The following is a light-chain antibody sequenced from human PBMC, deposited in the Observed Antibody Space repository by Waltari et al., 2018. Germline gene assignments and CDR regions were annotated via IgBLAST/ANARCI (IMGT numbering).Light chain of an antibody. CDR3: QAWDSSSVL. J-gene: IGLJ2*01. CDR1: QLGDKY. CDR2: QDT. Sequence: SYELTQPPSVSVSPGQTASITCSGDQLGDKYVCWYQQKPGQSPVLVIYQDTKRPSGIPERFSGSNSGHTAALTINGTQAMDEADYYCQAWDSSSVLFARGTKLTVL. V-gene: IGLV3-1*01.